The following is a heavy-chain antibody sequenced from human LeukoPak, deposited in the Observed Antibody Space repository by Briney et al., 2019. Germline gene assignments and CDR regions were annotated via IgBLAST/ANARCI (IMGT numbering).Heavy chain of an antibody. V-gene: IGHV6-1*01. CDR3: ARDRIAAAGTHDAFDI. D-gene: IGHD6-13*01. CDR1: GDSVSSNSAA. Sequence: SQTLSLTCAISGDSVSSNSAAWNWIRQSPSRGLEWLGRTYYRSKWYNDYAVSVKSRITINPDTSKNQFSLQLNSVTPEDTAVYYCARDRIAAAGTHDAFDIWGQGTMVTVSA. J-gene: IGHJ3*02. CDR2: TYYRSKWYN.